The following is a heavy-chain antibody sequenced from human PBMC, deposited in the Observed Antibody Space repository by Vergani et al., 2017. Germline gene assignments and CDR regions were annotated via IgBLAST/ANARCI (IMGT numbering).Heavy chain of an antibody. Sequence: QVQLVESGGGVVQPGRSLRLSCAASGFTFSSYGMHWVRQAPGKGLEWVAVISYDGSNKYYADSVKGRFTISRDNSKNTLYLQMNSLRAEDTAVYYCAKDQLWLHGDYYYGMDVWGQGTTVTVSS. CDR2: ISYDGSNK. V-gene: IGHV3-30*18. CDR1: GFTFSSYG. CDR3: AKDQLWLHGDYYYGMDV. J-gene: IGHJ6*02. D-gene: IGHD5-18*01.